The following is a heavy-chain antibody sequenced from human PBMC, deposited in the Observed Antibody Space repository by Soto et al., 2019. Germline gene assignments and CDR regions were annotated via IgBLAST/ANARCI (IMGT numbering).Heavy chain of an antibody. CDR2: IYYSGST. CDR1: GGSISSSSYY. CDR3: SVWNYYGMDV. D-gene: IGHD2-8*01. V-gene: IGHV4-39*01. J-gene: IGHJ6*02. Sequence: SETLSLTCTVSGGSISSSSYYWGWIRQPPGKGLEWIGSIYYSGSTYYNPSLKSRVTISVDTSKNQFSLKLSSVTAAGTAVYYCSVWNYYGMDVWGQGTTVTVSS.